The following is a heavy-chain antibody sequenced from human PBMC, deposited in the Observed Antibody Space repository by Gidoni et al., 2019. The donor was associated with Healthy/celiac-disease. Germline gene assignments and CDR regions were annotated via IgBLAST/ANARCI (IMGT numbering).Heavy chain of an antibody. CDR2: INPNSGGT. CDR1: GYTFTGYY. V-gene: IGHV1-2*02. D-gene: IGHD6-13*01. Sequence: QVQLVQSGAEVKKPGASVKVSCKASGYTFTGYYMHWVRQAPGQGLEWMGWINPNSGGTNDAQKFQGRVTMTRDTSISTAYMELSRLRSDDTAVYYCARVAAAGTYYFDYWGQGTLVTVSS. J-gene: IGHJ4*02. CDR3: ARVAAAGTYYFDY.